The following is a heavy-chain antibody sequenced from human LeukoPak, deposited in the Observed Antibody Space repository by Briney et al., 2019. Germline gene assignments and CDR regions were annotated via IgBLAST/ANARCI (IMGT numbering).Heavy chain of an antibody. J-gene: IGHJ4*02. CDR3: AKYTSGWVNDY. CDR2: ITASGTDT. Sequence: PGGSLRLSCTASGFSVSTYPMAWVRQAPGKELQWVSTITASGTDTFYADSVKGRFTISRDNSKNTLSLQMNSLRAEDTALYYCAKYTSGWVNDYWGQGTLVTVSS. D-gene: IGHD6-19*01. CDR1: GFSVSTYP. V-gene: IGHV3-23*01.